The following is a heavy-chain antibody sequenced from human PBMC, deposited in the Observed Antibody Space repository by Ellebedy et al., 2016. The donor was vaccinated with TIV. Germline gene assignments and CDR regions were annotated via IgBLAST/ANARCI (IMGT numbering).Heavy chain of an antibody. Sequence: GGSLRLSXAASGFTFSSYGMHWVRQAPGKGLEWVAVISYDGSNKYYADSVKGRFTISRDNSKNTLYLQMNSLRAEDTAVYYCARAFDYGDSMDYWGQGTLVTVSS. J-gene: IGHJ4*02. D-gene: IGHD4-17*01. V-gene: IGHV3-30*03. CDR3: ARAFDYGDSMDY. CDR2: ISYDGSNK. CDR1: GFTFSSYG.